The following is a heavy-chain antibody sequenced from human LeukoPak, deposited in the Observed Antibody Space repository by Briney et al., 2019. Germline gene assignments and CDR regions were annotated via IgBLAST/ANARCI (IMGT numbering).Heavy chain of an antibody. Sequence: GGSLGLSCAASGFTFSDYYMNWVRQAPGKGLEWVSSISSSSSYIYYADSLKGRFTISRDNAKNSLYLQMNSLRAEDTAIYYCARDRVAVAGTPIDYWGQGTLVTVSS. J-gene: IGHJ4*02. V-gene: IGHV3-21*01. CDR2: ISSSSSYI. CDR1: GFTFSDYY. D-gene: IGHD6-19*01. CDR3: ARDRVAVAGTPIDY.